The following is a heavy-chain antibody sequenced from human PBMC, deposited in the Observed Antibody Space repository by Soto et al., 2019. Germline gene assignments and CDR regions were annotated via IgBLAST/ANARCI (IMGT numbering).Heavy chain of an antibody. D-gene: IGHD3-9*01. CDR2: IYYNGNT. J-gene: IGHJ4*02. CDR1: GGAINDHY. CDR3: ARVRTGYFDY. Sequence: ASETLSLTCTVSGGAINDHYWSYIRQPPGKGLEWIGYIYYNGNTNYNPSLESRVTISVDRSKNQFSLRLTSLTAADTAVYYCARVRTGYFDYWGRGALVTVSS. V-gene: IGHV4-59*11.